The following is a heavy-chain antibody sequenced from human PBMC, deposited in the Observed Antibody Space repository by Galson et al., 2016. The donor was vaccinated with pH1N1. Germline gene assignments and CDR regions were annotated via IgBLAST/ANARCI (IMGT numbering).Heavy chain of an antibody. D-gene: IGHD4-17*01. V-gene: IGHV2-5*01. J-gene: IGHJ5*02. CDR1: GFSLSTSGVG. CDR2: IYWNDDK. CDR3: AHILYGDDVAWFDP. Sequence: PALVKPTQTLTLTCTFSGFSLSTSGVGVGWIRQPPGKALEWLALIYWNDDKRYSPSLKSRLTITKDTSKNQLVLTMTNMDPVDTATYYWAHILYGDDVAWFDPWGQGTLVTVSS.